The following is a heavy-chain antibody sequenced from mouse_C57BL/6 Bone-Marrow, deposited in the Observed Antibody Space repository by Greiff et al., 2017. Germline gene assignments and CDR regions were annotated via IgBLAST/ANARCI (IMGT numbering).Heavy chain of an antibody. V-gene: IGHV1-52*01. CDR3: ARPYYYGSSPPTAYFDV. CDR2: IDPSDSET. J-gene: IGHJ1*03. Sequence: QVQLQQPGAELVRPGSSVKLSCKASGYTFTSYWMHWVKQRPIQGLAWIGNIDPSDSETHYNQKFKDKATLTVDKSSSTAYMQLSSLTSEDSAVYYCARPYYYGSSPPTAYFDVWGTGTTVTVSS. D-gene: IGHD1-1*01. CDR1: GYTFTSYW.